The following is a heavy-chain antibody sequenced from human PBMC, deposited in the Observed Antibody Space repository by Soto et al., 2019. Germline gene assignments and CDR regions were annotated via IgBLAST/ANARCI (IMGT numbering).Heavy chain of an antibody. J-gene: IGHJ4*02. V-gene: IGHV3-48*01. CDR1: EFTFSNYS. CDR3: ASGYCSGGSCYALGY. D-gene: IGHD2-15*01. Sequence: EVQLVESGGGLVQPGGSLRLSCGASEFTFSNYSMNWVRQAPGKELEWVSFISRTNSVYYTDSVKGRFTISRDNAKNLLYLQMNSLRAEDTAIYYCASGYCSGGSCYALGYWGQGTLVTVSS. CDR2: ISRTNSV.